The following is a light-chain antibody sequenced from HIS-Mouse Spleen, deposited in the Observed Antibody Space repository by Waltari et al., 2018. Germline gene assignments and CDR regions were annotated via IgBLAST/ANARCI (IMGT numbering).Light chain of an antibody. V-gene: IGKV1-13*02. CDR1: KGISSA. CDR3: QQFNSYPYST. Sequence: AIQLTQSPSSLSASVGDRVTITCRASKGISSALAWYQQKPGKATKLLIYDASSLESGVPSRFSGSGSGTDFTLTISSLQPEDFATYYCQQFNSYPYSTFGGGTKVEIK. CDR2: DAS. J-gene: IGKJ4*01.